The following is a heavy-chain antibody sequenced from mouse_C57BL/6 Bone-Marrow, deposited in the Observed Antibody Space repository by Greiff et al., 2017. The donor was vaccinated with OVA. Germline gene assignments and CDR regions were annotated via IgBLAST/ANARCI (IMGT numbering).Heavy chain of an antibody. D-gene: IGHD4-1*01. CDR2: ISDGGSYT. CDR3: ARGALTGTDYFDY. J-gene: IGHJ2*01. CDR1: GFTFSSYA. Sequence: EVQRVESGGGLVKPGGSLKLSCAASGFTFSSYAMSWVRQTPEKRLEWVATISDGGSYTYYPDNVKGRFTISRDNAKNNLYLQMSHLKSEDTAMYYCARGALTGTDYFDYWGQGTTLTVSS. V-gene: IGHV5-4*01.